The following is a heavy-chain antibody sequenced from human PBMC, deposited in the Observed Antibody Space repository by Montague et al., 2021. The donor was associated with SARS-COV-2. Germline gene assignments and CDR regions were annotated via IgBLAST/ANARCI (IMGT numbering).Heavy chain of an antibody. J-gene: IGHJ6*02. Sequence: SETLSLTCAVYGGSFTENFWTWIRQPPGKGLEWIGEINHSGTSNYNASLRSRVTISIDTAKNQFSLRLSALAAADTAVYYCARGRSTRVRGVIFTSYYYYYYCMDVWGQGTTVTVSS. D-gene: IGHD3-10*01. V-gene: IGHV4-34*01. CDR1: GGSFTENF. CDR2: INHSGTS. CDR3: ARGRSTRVRGVIFTSYYYYYYCMDV.